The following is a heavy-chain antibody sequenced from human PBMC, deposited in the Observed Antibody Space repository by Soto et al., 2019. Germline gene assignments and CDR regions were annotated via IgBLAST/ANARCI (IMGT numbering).Heavy chain of an antibody. Sequence: SETLSLTCAVSGGSIGSGGYSWSWIRQPPGKGLEWIGYIYHSGSTYYNPSLKSRVTISVDRSKNQFSLKLSSVTAADTAVYYCARGSIDSSGYYPDYWGQGTLVTVSS. CDR1: GGSIGSGGYS. CDR2: IYHSGST. V-gene: IGHV4-30-2*01. J-gene: IGHJ4*02. CDR3: ARGSIDSSGYYPDY. D-gene: IGHD3-22*01.